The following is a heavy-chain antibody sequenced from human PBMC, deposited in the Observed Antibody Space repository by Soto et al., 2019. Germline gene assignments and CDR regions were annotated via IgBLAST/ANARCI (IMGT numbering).Heavy chain of an antibody. D-gene: IGHD3-10*01. Sequence: QIQLQQSGPGLVKPSQTLSLTCTISGDSVSSNSAAWNWIRQSPSRGLEWLGRTYYRSKWYSDYALSVKSRITINPDTSKNQFSLQLNSVTPEDTAIYYCARDKMYYGAGTDYWGQGTLVIVSS. V-gene: IGHV6-1*01. CDR3: ARDKMYYGAGTDY. CDR1: GDSVSSNSAA. CDR2: TYYRSKWYS. J-gene: IGHJ4*02.